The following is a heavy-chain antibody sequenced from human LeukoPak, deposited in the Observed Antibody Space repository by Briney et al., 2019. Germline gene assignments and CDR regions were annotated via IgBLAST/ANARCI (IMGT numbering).Heavy chain of an antibody. D-gene: IGHD3-9*01. CDR1: GYSISSGYY. CDR2: IYTSGST. CDR3: ARPLLRYFAT. Sequence: PSETLSLTCTVSGYSISSGYYWSWIRQPAGKGLEWIGRIYTSGSTNYNPSLKSRVTISVDTSKNQFSLKLSSVTAADTAVYYCARPLLRYFATWGQGTLVTVSS. J-gene: IGHJ5*02. V-gene: IGHV4-61*02.